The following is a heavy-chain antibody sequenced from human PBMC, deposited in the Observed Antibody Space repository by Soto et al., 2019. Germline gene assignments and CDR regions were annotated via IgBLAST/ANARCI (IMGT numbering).Heavy chain of an antibody. Sequence: PSETLSLTCTVSGGSISSYYWTWIRQPPGKGLEWIGYIYYSGSTNYNPSLKSRVTISVDTSKNQFSLKLSSVTAADTAVYYCARGLKRWLQLLGFDYWGQGTLVTVSS. J-gene: IGHJ4*02. CDR1: GGSISSYY. V-gene: IGHV4-59*12. D-gene: IGHD5-12*01. CDR2: IYYSGST. CDR3: ARGLKRWLQLLGFDY.